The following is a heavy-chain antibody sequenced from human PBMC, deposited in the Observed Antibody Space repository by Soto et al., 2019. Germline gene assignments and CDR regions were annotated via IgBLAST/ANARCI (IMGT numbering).Heavy chain of an antibody. CDR3: ARDPRQGAYYYYGMDV. CDR2: IIPIFGTA. D-gene: IGHD3-16*01. Sequence: ASVKVSCKASGGTFSSYAISCVRQAPGQVLEWMGGIIPIFGTANYAQKFQGRVTITADESTSTAYMELSSLRSEDTAVYYCARDPRQGAYYYYGMDVWGQGTTVTVSS. J-gene: IGHJ6*02. V-gene: IGHV1-69*13. CDR1: GGTFSSYA.